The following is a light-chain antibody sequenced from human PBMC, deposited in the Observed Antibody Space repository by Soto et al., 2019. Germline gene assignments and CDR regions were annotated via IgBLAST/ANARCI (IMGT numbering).Light chain of an antibody. J-gene: IGKJ2*01. CDR1: QSISSW. V-gene: IGKV1-5*03. Sequence: DIPMTQSPSTLSASVGDRVTITCRASQSISSWLAWYQQKPGKAPKLLIYKASSLESGVPSRFSGSGSGTEFTLTISSLQPEDFATYYCQQYNSYQYTFGQGTKLEIK. CDR2: KAS. CDR3: QQYNSYQYT.